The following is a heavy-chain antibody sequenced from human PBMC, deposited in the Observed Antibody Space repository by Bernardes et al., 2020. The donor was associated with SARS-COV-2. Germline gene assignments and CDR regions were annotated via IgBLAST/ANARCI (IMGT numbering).Heavy chain of an antibody. Sequence: GGSLRLSCAASGFTFSSYGMHWVRQAPGKGLEWVAVISYDGSNKYYADSVKGRFTISRDNSKNTLYLQMNSLRAEDTAVYYCAKVGSTENYYYYYGFDVWGQGTTVTVSS. D-gene: IGHD3-10*01. J-gene: IGHJ6*02. V-gene: IGHV3-30*18. CDR3: AKVGSTENYYYYYGFDV. CDR2: ISYDGSNK. CDR1: GFTFSSYG.